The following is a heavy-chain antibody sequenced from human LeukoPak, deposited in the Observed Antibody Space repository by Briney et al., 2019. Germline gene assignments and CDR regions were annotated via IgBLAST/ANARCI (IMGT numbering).Heavy chain of an antibody. V-gene: IGHV3-30*02. CDR1: GFTFSSYG. D-gene: IGHD2-15*01. J-gene: IGHJ5*02. CDR2: IRCDGSNK. CDR3: ATDPNLLLYVQYNWFDP. Sequence: GGSLRHSCAASGFTFSSYGMHWVRQAPGKGLEWVAFIRCDGSNKYYADSVKGRFTISRDNSKNTLYLQMNSLRAEHTAVYYSATDPNLLLYVQYNWFDPWGPGTLVSVSS.